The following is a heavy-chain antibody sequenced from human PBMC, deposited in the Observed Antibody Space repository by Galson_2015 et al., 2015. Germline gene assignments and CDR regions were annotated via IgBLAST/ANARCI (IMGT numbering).Heavy chain of an antibody. V-gene: IGHV1-46*01. D-gene: IGHD3-10*01. CDR2: INPIGGSA. CDR1: GYTSTDYY. Sequence: SVKVSCRASGYTSTDYYLNWVRQAPGQGLEWMGIINPIGGSAYYAQNFQDRVTMTRDKSTSTVYMELGSLMSEDTAVYYCARDSGTAVGSSELGHWGQGTLVTVSP. CDR3: ARDSGTAVGSSELGH. J-gene: IGHJ4*02.